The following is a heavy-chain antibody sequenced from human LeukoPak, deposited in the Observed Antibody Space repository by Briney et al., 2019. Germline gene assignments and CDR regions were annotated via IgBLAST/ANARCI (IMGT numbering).Heavy chain of an antibody. CDR3: AGAHCGGDCYSGRAFDI. V-gene: IGHV4-34*01. CDR2: TYHSGST. D-gene: IGHD2-21*02. CDR1: GGSFSGYY. J-gene: IGHJ3*02. Sequence: SETLSLTCAVYGGSFSGYYWSWIRQSPGKGLEWIGETYHSGSTNYNPSLKSRVTISLDTSKNQFSLKLSSVTAADTAVHYCAGAHCGGDCYSGRAFDIWGQGTMVTVSS.